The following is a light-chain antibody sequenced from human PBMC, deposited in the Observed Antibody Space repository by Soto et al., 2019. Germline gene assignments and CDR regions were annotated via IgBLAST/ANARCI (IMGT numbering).Light chain of an antibody. CDR2: EGN. Sequence: QSVLTQPASVSGSPGQSITISCTGTSSDIGSYNLVSWYQQHPGKAPKLMIYEGNKRPSGVSNRFSGSKSGNTASLTISGLQAEDEAEYYCCSYAGSSTHVVFGGGTKLTVL. CDR3: CSYAGSSTHVV. CDR1: SSDIGSYNL. V-gene: IGLV2-23*01. J-gene: IGLJ2*01.